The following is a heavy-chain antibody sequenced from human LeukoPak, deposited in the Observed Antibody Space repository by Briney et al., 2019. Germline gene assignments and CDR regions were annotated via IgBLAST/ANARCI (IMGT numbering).Heavy chain of an antibody. D-gene: IGHD2-2*01. CDR3: AGGGFDSSTTDDAFDT. V-gene: IGHV4-59*01. CDR1: GGSISSYY. Sequence: SETLSLTCTVSGGSISSYYWSWIRQPPGKGLEWIGYIYYSGSTNYNPSLKSRVTISVDTSKNQFSLKLSSVTAADTAVYYCAGGGFDSSTTDDAFDTWGKGTTVTVSS. J-gene: IGHJ3*02. CDR2: IYYSGST.